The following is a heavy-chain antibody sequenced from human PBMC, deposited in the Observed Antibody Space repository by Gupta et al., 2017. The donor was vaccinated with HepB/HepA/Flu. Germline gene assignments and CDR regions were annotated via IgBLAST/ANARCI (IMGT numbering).Heavy chain of an antibody. J-gene: IGHJ3*02. CDR3: ARDTAMGRWDDGAFDI. D-gene: IGHD5-18*01. Sequence: QVQLVQSGAEVKKPGSSVKFSCKASGGTSSSYAISWVRQAPGQGLEWMGGIIPIFGTANYAQKFQGRVTITADKSTSTAYMELSSLRSEDTAVYYCARDTAMGRWDDGAFDIWGQGTMVTVSS. V-gene: IGHV1-69*06. CDR1: GGTSSSYA. CDR2: IIPIFGTA.